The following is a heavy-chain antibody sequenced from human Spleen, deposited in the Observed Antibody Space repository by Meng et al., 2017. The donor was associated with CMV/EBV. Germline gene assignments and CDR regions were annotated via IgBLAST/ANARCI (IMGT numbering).Heavy chain of an antibody. CDR2: IRAYNGDT. CDR1: GYTFTSYG. J-gene: IGHJ4*02. V-gene: IGHV1-18*01. D-gene: IGHD7-27*01. CDR3: ARDNNWGPDY. Sequence: ASVKVSCKASGYTFTSYGITWVRQAPGQGLEWMGWIRAYNGDTNYAQKFQGRVTMTTDTSTNTAYMELRRLRSDDTAVYYCARDNNWGPDYWGQGTLVTVSS.